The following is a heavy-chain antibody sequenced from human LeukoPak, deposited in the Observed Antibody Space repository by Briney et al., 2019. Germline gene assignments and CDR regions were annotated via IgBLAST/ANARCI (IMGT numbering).Heavy chain of an antibody. CDR1: GFMFSRYC. J-gene: IGHJ4*02. Sequence: PGGSLRPSCEAAGFMFSRYCLRCVRQAPGEGLGWVSVIGGRGSSTYYAASVKGRFTISRDNFKSNLYLQMNSLRAEDTAVYYCARDGEGSGSSWVLTNDYWGQGTLVTVSS. D-gene: IGHD3-10*01. V-gene: IGHV3-23*01. CDR3: ARDGEGSGSSWVLTNDY. CDR2: IGGRGSST.